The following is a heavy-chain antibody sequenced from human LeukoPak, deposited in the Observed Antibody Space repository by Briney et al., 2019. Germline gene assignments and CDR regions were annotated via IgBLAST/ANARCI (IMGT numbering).Heavy chain of an antibody. CDR3: ARVVVRWFDP. CDR1: GFTFSTYW. CDR2: IKQDGSEK. J-gene: IGHJ5*02. D-gene: IGHD3-22*01. V-gene: IGHV3-7*01. Sequence: GGSLRLSCAAPGFTFSTYWMSWVRQAPGKGLEWVANIKQDGSEKFYVESVKGRFTISRDNAKNSLYLQMNSLRAEDTAVYYCARVVVRWFDPWGQGTLVTVSS.